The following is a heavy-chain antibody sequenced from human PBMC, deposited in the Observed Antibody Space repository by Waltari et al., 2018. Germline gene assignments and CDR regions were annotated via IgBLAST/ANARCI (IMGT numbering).Heavy chain of an antibody. CDR3: ARVVVWNFDP. D-gene: IGHD3-16*01. CDR2: INPIRGGT. Sequence: QVQLVKSGAEVKKPGASVKVSCKASGYTFTGYYMHWVRQAPGQGLEWMGWINPIRGGTTYAQKVPGSVTRTRDTSISTAYMELGRLRSDDTAGYYCARVVVWNFDPWGQGTLVTVSS. CDR1: GYTFTGYY. J-gene: IGHJ5*02. V-gene: IGHV1-2*02.